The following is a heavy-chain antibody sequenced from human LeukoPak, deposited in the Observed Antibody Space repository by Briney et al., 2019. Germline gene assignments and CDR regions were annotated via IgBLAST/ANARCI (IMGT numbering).Heavy chain of an antibody. V-gene: IGHV3-74*03. J-gene: IGHJ4*02. CDR2: IDGYGSSP. Sequence: PGGSLRLSCAASGFTFSSYWMHWVRQAPGKGLVWVSRIDGYGSSPTYADSVKGRFTISRDNSKNTLYLQMNSLRVEDTAAYYCAKDRVHFEDWGQGTLVTVSS. CDR3: AKDRVHFED. CDR1: GFTFSSYW.